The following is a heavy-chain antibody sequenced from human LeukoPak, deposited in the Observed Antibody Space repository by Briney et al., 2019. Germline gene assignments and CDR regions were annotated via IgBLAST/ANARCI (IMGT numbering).Heavy chain of an antibody. CDR2: ISGSGGST. D-gene: IGHD3-22*01. J-gene: IGHJ4*02. Sequence: QTGGSLRLSRAASGFTFSSYAMSWVRQALGKGLEWVSGISGSGGSTYYADSVKGRFTISRDNSKNTLYLQINSLRTEDTAVFYCAKSPYAAVVVTTFIDYWGQGTLVTVSS. CDR3: AKSPYAAVVVTTFIDY. CDR1: GFTFSSYA. V-gene: IGHV3-23*01.